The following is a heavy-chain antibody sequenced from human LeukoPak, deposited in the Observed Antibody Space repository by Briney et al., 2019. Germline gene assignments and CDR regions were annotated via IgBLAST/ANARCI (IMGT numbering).Heavy chain of an antibody. CDR3: ASSGGFSQTAYIVVVPAATGGAFDI. J-gene: IGHJ3*02. Sequence: SVKVSXKASGGTFSSYAISWMRQAPGQGLEWIGGIIPIFGTANYAQKFQGRVTITADESTSTAYMELSSLRSEDTAVYYCASSGGFSQTAYIVVVPAATGGAFDIWGQGTMVTVSS. D-gene: IGHD2-2*01. V-gene: IGHV1-69*13. CDR2: IIPIFGTA. CDR1: GGTFSSYA.